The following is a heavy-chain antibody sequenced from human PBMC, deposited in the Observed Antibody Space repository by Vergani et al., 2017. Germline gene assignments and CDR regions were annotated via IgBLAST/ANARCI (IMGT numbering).Heavy chain of an antibody. J-gene: IGHJ6*02. CDR3: ARDSVRRYYGSGSYYKGNHYYYYYGMDV. D-gene: IGHD3-10*01. CDR2: ISSSSSYI. Sequence: EVQLVESGGGLVKPGGSLRLSCAASGFTFSSYSMNWVRQAPGKGLEWVSSISSSSSYIYYADSVKGRFTISRDNAKNSLYLQMNSLRAEDTAVYYCARDSVRRYYGSGSYYKGNHYYYYYGMDVWGQXP. V-gene: IGHV3-21*01. CDR1: GFTFSSYS.